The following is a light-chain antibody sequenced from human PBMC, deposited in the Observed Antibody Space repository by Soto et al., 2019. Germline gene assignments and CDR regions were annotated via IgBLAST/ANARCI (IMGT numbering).Light chain of an antibody. CDR2: GAS. J-gene: IGKJ2*01. Sequence: EIVLTQSPGTLSLSPGERATLSCRASQSVSSTYVAWYQQKPGQAPRLLIYGASNRATGIPDRFSGSGSGTDFALTISRLEPEDIAVYYWQQYGSSPLYTFEQGTKLEIK. CDR3: QQYGSSPLYT. V-gene: IGKV3-20*01. CDR1: QSVSSTY.